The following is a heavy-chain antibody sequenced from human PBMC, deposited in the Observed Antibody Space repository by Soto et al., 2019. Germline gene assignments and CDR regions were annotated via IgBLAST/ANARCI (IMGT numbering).Heavy chain of an antibody. J-gene: IGHJ4*02. Sequence: EVQLVESGGGLVQPGGSLRLSCAASGFTFSSYDMHWVRQATGKGLEWVSAIGTAGDTYYPGSVKGRFTISRENAKNSLYLQMNSLRAEDTAVYYCARAPPNPGDYGYYSDYWGQGTLVTVSS. D-gene: IGHD4-17*01. CDR3: ARAPPNPGDYGYYSDY. V-gene: IGHV3-13*01. CDR2: IGTAGDT. CDR1: GFTFSSYD.